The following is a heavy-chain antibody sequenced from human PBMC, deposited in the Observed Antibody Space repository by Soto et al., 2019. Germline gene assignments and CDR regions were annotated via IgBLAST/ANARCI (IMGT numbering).Heavy chain of an antibody. D-gene: IGHD3-10*01. CDR2: INPNSGNI. J-gene: IGHJ4*02. Sequence: ASVKVSCKASGDTFTTYDINWVRQATGHGLEWMGWINPNSGNIGYAQRFQGRVTMTRDTAIRTAYMEVSSLRSDDTAVYYCARGRASGSYSLLDSWGQGTLVTVSS. CDR3: ARGRASGSYSLLDS. V-gene: IGHV1-8*01. CDR1: GDTFTTYD.